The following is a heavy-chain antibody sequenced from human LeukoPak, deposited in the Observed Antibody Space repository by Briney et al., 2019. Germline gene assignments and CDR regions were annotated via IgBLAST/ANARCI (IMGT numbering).Heavy chain of an antibody. D-gene: IGHD6-19*01. CDR2: ISSSSSYI. V-gene: IGHV3-21*01. J-gene: IGHJ4*02. Sequence: PGGSLRLSCAASGFTFSSYSMNWVRQAPGKGLEWVSSISSSSSYIYYADSVKGRFTISRDNAKNSLYLQMNSLRAEDTAVYYCARDEPSGWPSLQDYWGQGTLVTVSS. CDR3: ARDEPSGWPSLQDY. CDR1: GFTFSSYS.